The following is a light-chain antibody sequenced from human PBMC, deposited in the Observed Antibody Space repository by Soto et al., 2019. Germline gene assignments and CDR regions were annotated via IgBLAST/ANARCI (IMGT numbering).Light chain of an antibody. V-gene: IGLV2-14*03. J-gene: IGLJ3*02. Sequence: QSALTQPASVSGSPGQSITISCTGSNNDVGAYNYVSWYQQHPGKAPKTMIYDVSNRPSGVSNRFSGSKSGNTASLTISVLQAEDEADYYCSSYTRSSTVVFGGGTKLTVL. CDR2: DVS. CDR1: NNDVGAYNY. CDR3: SSYTRSSTVV.